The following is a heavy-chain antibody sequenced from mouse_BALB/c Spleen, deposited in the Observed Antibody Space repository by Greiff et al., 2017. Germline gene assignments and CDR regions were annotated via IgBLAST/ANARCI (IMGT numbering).Heavy chain of an antibody. D-gene: IGHD1-2*01. CDR2: IWGDGST. CDR1: GFSLSRYS. V-gene: IGHV2-6-4*01. CDR3: ARDDGLYYGCLFAY. Sequence: VKVVESGPGLVAPSQSLSITCTVSGFSLSRYSVHWVRQPPGKGLEWLGTIWGDGSTDYNSALKSRLSISKDNSKSQVILKMNSLQTDDTARYYCARDDGLYYGCLFAYWGQGTLVTVSA. J-gene: IGHJ3*01.